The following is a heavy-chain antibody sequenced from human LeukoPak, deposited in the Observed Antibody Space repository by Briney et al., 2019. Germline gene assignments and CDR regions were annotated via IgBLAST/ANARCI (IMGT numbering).Heavy chain of an antibody. V-gene: IGHV1-2*02. CDR1: GYRFISNY. CDR2: MHTGNGNT. CDR3: VREGSYCVGGDCYSFDF. D-gene: IGHD2-21*02. Sequence: ASVKVSCKASGYRFISNYIQWVRQAPGLGPEWVGWMHTGNGNTTYAETFQGRVTMTRDTSIHTVYLDLNSLRSDDTAVYYCVREGSYCVGGDCYSFDFWGQGTLITVSS. J-gene: IGHJ4*02.